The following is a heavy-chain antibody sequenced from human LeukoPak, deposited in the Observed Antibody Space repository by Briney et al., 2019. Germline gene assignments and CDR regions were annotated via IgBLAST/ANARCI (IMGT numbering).Heavy chain of an antibody. Sequence: ASVKVSCKASGYSFTAYYIHWVRQAPGQGLEWMGWINPNSGGTNYAQKFQGRVTMTRDTSISTAYMELSRLKSDDTAVYYCARVGCGGGNCYSPYNWFDPWGQGTLVTVSS. V-gene: IGHV1-2*02. CDR3: ARVGCGGGNCYSPYNWFDP. D-gene: IGHD2-15*01. CDR1: GYSFTAYY. CDR2: INPNSGGT. J-gene: IGHJ5*02.